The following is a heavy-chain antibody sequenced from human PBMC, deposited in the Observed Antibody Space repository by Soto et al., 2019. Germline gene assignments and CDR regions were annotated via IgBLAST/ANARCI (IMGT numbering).Heavy chain of an antibody. J-gene: IGHJ6*02. D-gene: IGHD3-3*01. V-gene: IGHV3-33*01. CDR1: GFTFSSYG. CDR3: ARSRASGFWSGYYYYYGMDV. Sequence: PGGSLRLSCAASGFTFSSYGLHWVRQAPGKGLEWVAVIWYDGSNKYYVDSVKGRFTLSRDNAKNSLYLQMNSLRAEDTAVYYCARSRASGFWSGYYYYYGMDVWGQGTTVTVSS. CDR2: IWYDGSNK.